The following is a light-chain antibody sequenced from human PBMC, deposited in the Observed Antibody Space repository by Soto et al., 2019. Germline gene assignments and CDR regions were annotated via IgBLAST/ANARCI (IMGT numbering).Light chain of an antibody. CDR3: QQYGSLSWT. J-gene: IGKJ1*01. CDR1: QSVTSTY. Sequence: EIVLTQSTGTLSLSPGARAALSCTSSQSVTSTYLAWYQQKPGQAPRLLIYGASTRVTGIPDRFSGSGSGTDCTLTISRLEPEDVAVYYCQQYGSLSWTFGQGTKVDIK. CDR2: GAS. V-gene: IGKV3-20*01.